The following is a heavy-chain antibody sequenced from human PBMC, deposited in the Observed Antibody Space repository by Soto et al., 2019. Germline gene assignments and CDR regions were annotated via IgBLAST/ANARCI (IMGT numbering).Heavy chain of an antibody. CDR2: IYSGGST. V-gene: IGHV3-53*01. CDR1: GFTVSSNS. Sequence: EVQLVEAGGGLIQPGGSLRLSCAASGFTVSSNSMTWVRQAPGKGLEWVSLIYSGGSTYYADSVKGRFIISRDNSKNTVYLQMNSLRADDTAVYYCVRVLFDWGQGTLVTVSS. CDR3: VRVLFD. D-gene: IGHD3-10*02. J-gene: IGHJ4*02.